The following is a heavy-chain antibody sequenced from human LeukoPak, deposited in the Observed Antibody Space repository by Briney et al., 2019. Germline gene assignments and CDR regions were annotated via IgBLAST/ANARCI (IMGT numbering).Heavy chain of an antibody. J-gene: IGHJ4*02. D-gene: IGHD1-14*01. V-gene: IGHV1-2*02. CDR1: GYIFTDYY. CDR2: TVPNNADT. CDR3: ARGPEPPKY. Sequence: ASVKVSCKASGYIFTDYYIHWVRQAPGQGLEWLGWTVPNNADTTYAQKFQGRVTLTRDTSNRTVYMKLDNLKSDDTAVYYCARGPEPPKYWGQGTLVTVSP.